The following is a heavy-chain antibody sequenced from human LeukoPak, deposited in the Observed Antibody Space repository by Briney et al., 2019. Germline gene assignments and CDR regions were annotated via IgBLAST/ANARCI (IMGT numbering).Heavy chain of an antibody. J-gene: IGHJ2*01. CDR3: ARHSYYYDSSGYYLRWYFDL. Sequence: SETLSLTCTVSGGSISSYYWSWIRQPPGKGLEWIGYIYYSGSTNYNPSLKSRVTISVDTSKNQFSLKLSSVTAADTAVYYCARHSYYYDSSGYYLRWYFDLWGRGTLVTVSS. CDR1: GGSISSYY. CDR2: IYYSGST. V-gene: IGHV4-59*08. D-gene: IGHD3-22*01.